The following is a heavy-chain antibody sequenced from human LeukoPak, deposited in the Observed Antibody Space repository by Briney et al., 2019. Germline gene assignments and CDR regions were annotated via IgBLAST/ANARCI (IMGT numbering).Heavy chain of an antibody. CDR1: GFNFSDFY. CDR2: ISLSGSTI. CDR3: AREASCSSTTCYFDY. Sequence: KPGGSLRLSCAASGFNFSDFYMSWIRQAPGKGLEWLSSISLSGSTITYAASVKGRVTVSRDDAKNSVVLHILSLRADDTAVYYCAREASCSSTTCYFDYWGQGTLVTASS. V-gene: IGHV3-11*01. D-gene: IGHD2-2*01. J-gene: IGHJ4*02.